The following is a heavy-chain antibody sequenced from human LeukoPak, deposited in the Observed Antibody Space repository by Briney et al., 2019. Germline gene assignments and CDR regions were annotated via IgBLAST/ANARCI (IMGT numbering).Heavy chain of an antibody. CDR3: ARDSSSWYGSEYFQH. D-gene: IGHD6-13*01. Sequence: PGGSLRLFCAASGFTFSSYWMSWVRQAPGKGLEWVANIKQDGSEKYYVDSVKGRFTISRDNAKNSLYLQMNSLRAEDTAVYYCARDSSSWYGSEYFQHWGQGTLVTVSS. CDR2: IKQDGSEK. V-gene: IGHV3-7*01. J-gene: IGHJ1*01. CDR1: GFTFSSYW.